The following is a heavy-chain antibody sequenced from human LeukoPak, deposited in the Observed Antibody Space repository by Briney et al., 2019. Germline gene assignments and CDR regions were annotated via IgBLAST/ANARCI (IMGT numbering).Heavy chain of an antibody. Sequence: ASVKVSCKASGYTFTTYDINWVRQATGQGLEWMGWMNPNSGNTGYAQKFQGRVTMTRNTSISTAYMELSSLRSGDTAVYYCARLTYYDLLTGYYLDAFDIWGQGTMVTVSS. J-gene: IGHJ3*02. V-gene: IGHV1-8*01. CDR3: ARLTYYDLLTGYYLDAFDI. D-gene: IGHD3-9*01. CDR2: MNPNSGNT. CDR1: GYTFTTYD.